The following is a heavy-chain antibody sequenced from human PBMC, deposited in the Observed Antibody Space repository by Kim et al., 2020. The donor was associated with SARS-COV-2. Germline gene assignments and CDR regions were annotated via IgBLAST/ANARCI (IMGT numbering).Heavy chain of an antibody. J-gene: IGHJ4*02. CDR3: ARDSDSSGYYPHYFDY. D-gene: IGHD3-22*01. V-gene: IGHV1-18*01. Sequence: KLHGRVTMTTDTSTSTAYMELRSLRSDDTAVYYCARDSDSSGYYPHYFDYWGQGTLVTVSS.